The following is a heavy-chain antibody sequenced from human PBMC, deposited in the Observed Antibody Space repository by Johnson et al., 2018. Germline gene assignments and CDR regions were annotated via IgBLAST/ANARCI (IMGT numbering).Heavy chain of an antibody. CDR3: AKALGDDGSSSSGYLYFLH. D-gene: IGHD2-2*01. CDR1: KFTFSTYA. V-gene: IGHV3-23*04. CDR2: ISGSGGST. J-gene: IGHJ1*01. Sequence: VQLVQSGGGLVQPGGSLRLSCAASKFTFSTYAMSWVRQAPGKGLEWVSAISGSGGSTYYADSVTGRFTISRDNSKTTLFLQMHSLRAADTAVYFCAKALGDDGSSSSGYLYFLHWGPGTLVTVSS.